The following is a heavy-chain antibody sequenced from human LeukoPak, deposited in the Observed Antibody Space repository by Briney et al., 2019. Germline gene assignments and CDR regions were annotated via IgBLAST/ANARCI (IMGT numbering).Heavy chain of an antibody. J-gene: IGHJ4*02. Sequence: PGGSLRLSCAASGFSFSSHWMSWVRQAPGKGLEWVSAISGSGGSTYYADSVKGRFTISRDNSKNTLYLQMNSLRAEDTAVYYCAKDWESSGWENDYWGQGTLVTVSS. CDR2: ISGSGGST. D-gene: IGHD6-19*01. CDR3: AKDWESSGWENDY. V-gene: IGHV3-23*01. CDR1: GFSFSSHW.